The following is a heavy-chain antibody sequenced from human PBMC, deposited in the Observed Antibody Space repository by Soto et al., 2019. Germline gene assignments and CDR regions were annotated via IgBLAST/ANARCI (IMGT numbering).Heavy chain of an antibody. CDR2: LYTGTDT. V-gene: IGHV3-53*01. D-gene: IGHD2-15*01. CDR3: ARPRYTATYSGRFLCY. CDR1: GFTVSSTY. J-gene: IGHJ4*02. Sequence: GGSLRLSCAASGFTVSSTYLTWVRQAPGKGLEWVAILYTGTDTVYADSVNGRFTISSDSSKNTLYLQMNSLRAEDTAMYFCARPRYTATYSGRFLCYWGQGSLVTVSS.